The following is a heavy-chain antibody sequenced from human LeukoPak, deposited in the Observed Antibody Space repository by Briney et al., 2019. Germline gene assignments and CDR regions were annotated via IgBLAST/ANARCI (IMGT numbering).Heavy chain of an antibody. CDR2: INHNGEAI. D-gene: IGHD3-9*01. CDR1: GLPFSSHV. V-gene: IGHV3-48*02. J-gene: IGHJ4*02. CDR3: ARDYDWAFDF. Sequence: GGSLRLSCAASGLPFSSHVLSRVRQAPGKGLEWIAYINHNGEAIYYPDFVKGRFIISRDNAKNSLFLQMNDLRDEDTAVYYCARDYDWAFDFWGQGTRVTVSS.